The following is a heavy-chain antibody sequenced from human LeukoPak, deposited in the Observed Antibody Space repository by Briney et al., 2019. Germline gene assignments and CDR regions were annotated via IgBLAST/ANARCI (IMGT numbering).Heavy chain of an antibody. Sequence: SETLSLTCTVSGGSINSRSDYWGWIRQPPGKGLEWIGNVYYSGDTYYNTSLQSRVTISVDTSRSQFSLTLNSVTAADTAVYYCARCPYDLLTGFSKWFFDLWGRGALVTVSS. CDR3: ARCPYDLLTGFSKWFFDL. CDR1: GGSINSRSDY. V-gene: IGHV4-39*01. J-gene: IGHJ2*01. CDR2: VYYSGDT. D-gene: IGHD3-9*01.